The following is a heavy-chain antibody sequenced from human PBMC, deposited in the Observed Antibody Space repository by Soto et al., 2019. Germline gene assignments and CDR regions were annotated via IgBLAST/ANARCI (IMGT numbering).Heavy chain of an antibody. D-gene: IGHD3-22*01. CDR3: ARDRYYDSSGFD. V-gene: IGHV4-30-2*01. CDR1: GGSINSGGYS. J-gene: IGHJ1*01. Sequence: QLQLQESGSGLVKPSQTLSLTCAVSGGSINSGGYSWSWIRQPPGKGLEWIGNFYHSGTPYYNPSLKSRVTISVDRSKHQLSLKLSSVTAADTAVYYCARDRYYDSSGFDWGQGTLVTVSS. CDR2: FYHSGTP.